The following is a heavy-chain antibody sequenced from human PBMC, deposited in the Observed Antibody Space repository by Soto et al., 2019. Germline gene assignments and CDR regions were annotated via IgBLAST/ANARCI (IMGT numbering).Heavy chain of an antibody. J-gene: IGHJ4*02. CDR2: IIPILGIA. D-gene: IGHD6-6*01. CDR1: GGTFSSYT. V-gene: IGHV1-69*08. CDR3: ARDDFSSSSADY. Sequence: QVQLVQSGAEVQKPGSSVKVSCKASGGTFSSYTISWVRQAPGQGLEWMGRIIPILGIANYAQKFQGRVTITADKSTSTAYMELSSLRSEDTAVYYCARDDFSSSSADYWGQGTLVTVSS.